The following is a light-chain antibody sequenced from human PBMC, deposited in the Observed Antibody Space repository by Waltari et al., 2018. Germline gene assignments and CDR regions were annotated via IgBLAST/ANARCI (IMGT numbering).Light chain of an antibody. Sequence: DIVMTQSPATLSVSPGERATLTCRASQSISSDLAWYQQKPGQAPRVLIYGASTRATGIPARFSGSGSGTEFTLTISSLQSEDVAVYYCQQYHNWPPRITFGQGTRLDIK. CDR2: GAS. V-gene: IGKV3-15*01. CDR3: QQYHNWPPRIT. CDR1: QSISSD. J-gene: IGKJ5*01.